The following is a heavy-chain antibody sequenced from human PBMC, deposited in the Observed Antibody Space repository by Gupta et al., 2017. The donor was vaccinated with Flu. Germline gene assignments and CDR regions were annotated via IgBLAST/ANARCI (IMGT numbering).Heavy chain of an antibody. J-gene: IGHJ6*03. CDR3: ARESRYCSSPVGDTSYHYYMDV. V-gene: IGHV3-20*01. CDR2: IEWTGGNT. Sequence: RQIPGKGLEWVSGIEWTGGNTGYADSVRGRFTSSRDNAKNSLYLQMNRLGAEDTALYHCARESRYCSSPVGDTSYHYYMDVWGKGTTVSVSS. D-gene: IGHD2-2*01.